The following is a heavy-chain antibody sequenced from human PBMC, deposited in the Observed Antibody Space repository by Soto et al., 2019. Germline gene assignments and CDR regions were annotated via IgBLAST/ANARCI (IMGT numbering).Heavy chain of an antibody. D-gene: IGHD6-13*01. Sequence: GGSLRLSCAAPGFTFSSYGMHWVRQAPGKGLEWVAVISYDGSNKYYADSVKGRFTISRDNSKNTLYLQMNSLRAEDTAVYYCAKDARSSSWLDYWGQGTLVTVSS. CDR1: GFTFSSYG. V-gene: IGHV3-30*18. CDR3: AKDARSSSWLDY. CDR2: ISYDGSNK. J-gene: IGHJ4*02.